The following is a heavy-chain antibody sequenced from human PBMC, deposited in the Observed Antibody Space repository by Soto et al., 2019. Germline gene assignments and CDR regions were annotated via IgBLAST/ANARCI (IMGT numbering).Heavy chain of an antibody. J-gene: IGHJ6*02. D-gene: IGHD2-8*01. Sequence: GGSLRLSCAASGFTFSSYSMNWVRQAPGKGLEWVSSISSSSSYTYYADSVKGRFTISRDNAKNSLYLQMNSLRAEDTAVYYCARDRGDVLMVYAHYGMDVWGQGTTVTVSS. CDR3: ARDRGDVLMVYAHYGMDV. CDR1: GFTFSSYS. CDR2: ISSSSSYT. V-gene: IGHV3-21*01.